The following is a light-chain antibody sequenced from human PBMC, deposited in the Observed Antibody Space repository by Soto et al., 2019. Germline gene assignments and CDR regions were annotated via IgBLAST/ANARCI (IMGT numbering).Light chain of an antibody. CDR3: QEYNGNPYT. J-gene: IGKJ2*01. V-gene: IGKV1-5*03. CDR1: PSFNTW. Sequence: DVQMTQSPSSLSPSVGDRVTITCRASPSFNTWLAWYPKKPGKDPKILIYKTSILESGVPSRFSGSGSGTEFTLTISFLQPEDSATYYGQEYNGNPYTCGQRT. CDR2: KTS.